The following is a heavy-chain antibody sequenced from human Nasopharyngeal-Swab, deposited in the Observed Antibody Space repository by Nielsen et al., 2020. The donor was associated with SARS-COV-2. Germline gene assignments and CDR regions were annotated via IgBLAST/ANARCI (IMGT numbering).Heavy chain of an antibody. V-gene: IGHV5-51*01. Sequence: GESLKISCKASGYSFTNYWIGWVRQMPGTGLEWMGLIYPGDSSIRYIPSFQSQVTISVDKSISTTYLQWSNLKASDAATYYCARRGDCNGNPCYSDYWGQGTLVTVSS. D-gene: IGHD2-21*02. CDR2: IYPGDSSI. CDR3: ARRGDCNGNPCYSDY. J-gene: IGHJ4*02. CDR1: GYSFTNYW.